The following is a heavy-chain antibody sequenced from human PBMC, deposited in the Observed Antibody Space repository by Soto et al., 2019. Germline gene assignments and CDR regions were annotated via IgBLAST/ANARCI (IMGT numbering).Heavy chain of an antibody. V-gene: IGHV4-30-4*01. J-gene: IGHJ6*02. CDR1: GGSISSGDYY. CDR2: IYYSGST. Sequence: QVQLQESGPGLVKPSQTLSLTCTVSGGSISSGDYYWSWIRQPPGKGLEWIGYIYYSGSTYYNPSLKRRVTISVDTSTTQFSLKLSSVTAADTAVYYCAVCIAASPPYYYYGMDVWGQGTTVTVSS. D-gene: IGHD6-6*01. CDR3: AVCIAASPPYYYYGMDV.